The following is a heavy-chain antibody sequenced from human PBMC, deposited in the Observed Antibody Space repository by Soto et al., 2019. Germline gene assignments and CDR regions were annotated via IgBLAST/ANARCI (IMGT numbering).Heavy chain of an antibody. Sequence: SRTLSLTCALCVDRVSGNSAAWKWIRQSPSRGLEWLGRTYYRSKWFNNYALSVKSRITINPDTSKNQFSLQLNSVTPEDTAVYYCARGDQGFDYWGQGTLVTVSS. CDR3: ARGDQGFDY. V-gene: IGHV6-1*01. CDR2: TYYRSKWFN. J-gene: IGHJ4*02. CDR1: VDRVSGNSAA. D-gene: IGHD2-21*01.